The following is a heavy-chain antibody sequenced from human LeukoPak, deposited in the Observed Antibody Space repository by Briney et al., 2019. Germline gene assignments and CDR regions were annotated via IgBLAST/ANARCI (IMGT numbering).Heavy chain of an antibody. CDR1: GDSISSYY. CDR3: ARRIPAAGHSSHYFDS. CDR2: IYYSGST. Sequence: SETLSLTCTVSGDSISSYYWSWIRQPPGKGLEWIGYIYYSGSTNYNPSLKSRATISVHTSKSQFSLKLSSVTAADTAVYYCARRIPAAGHSSHYFDSWGQGALVTVSS. D-gene: IGHD6-13*01. J-gene: IGHJ4*02. V-gene: IGHV4-59*01.